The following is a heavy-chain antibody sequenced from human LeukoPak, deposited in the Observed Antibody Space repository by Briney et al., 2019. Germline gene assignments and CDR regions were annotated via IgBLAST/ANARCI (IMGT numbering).Heavy chain of an antibody. CDR2: IYRSETA. Sequence: SETLSLTCTVSGYSISSGYFWGWMRRPPGKGLEWIGSIYRSETAHYNPSLKSRVTISVDTSKNQFSLKLSSVTAADTAVYYCARGHMDVWGKGTTVTISS. CDR3: ARGHMDV. CDR1: GYSISSGYF. J-gene: IGHJ6*03. V-gene: IGHV4-38-2*02.